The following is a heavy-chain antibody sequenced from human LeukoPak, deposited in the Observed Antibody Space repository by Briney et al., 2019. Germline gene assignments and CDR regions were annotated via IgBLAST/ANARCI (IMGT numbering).Heavy chain of an antibody. CDR3: TSSGVEGAFDI. CDR2: IKSKTDGGTT. J-gene: IGHJ3*02. D-gene: IGHD3-10*01. V-gene: IGHV3-15*01. Sequence: GGSLRLSCDASGFTFTYVAMNWVRQAPGKGLEWVGRIKSKTDGGTTDYTAPVKGRFTISRDDSKNTLYLQMNSLKTEDTAVYYCTSSGVEGAFDIWGPGTMVTVSS. CDR1: GFTFTYVA.